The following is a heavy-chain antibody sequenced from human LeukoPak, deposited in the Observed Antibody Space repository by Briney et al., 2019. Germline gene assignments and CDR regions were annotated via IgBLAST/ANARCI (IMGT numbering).Heavy chain of an antibody. D-gene: IGHD4-17*01. Sequence: PGGSLRLSCAASGFTFSSYAMSWVRQAPGKGLEWVSAISGSGGSTNYADSVKGRFTISRDNSKNTLYLQMNSLRAEDTAVYYCARHATVKKGALWYFDLWGRGTLVTVSS. V-gene: IGHV3-23*01. J-gene: IGHJ2*01. CDR3: ARHATVKKGALWYFDL. CDR2: ISGSGGST. CDR1: GFTFSSYA.